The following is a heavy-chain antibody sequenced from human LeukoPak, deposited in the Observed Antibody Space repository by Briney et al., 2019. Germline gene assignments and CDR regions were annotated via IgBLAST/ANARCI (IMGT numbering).Heavy chain of an antibody. J-gene: IGHJ4*02. V-gene: IGHV4-39*01. CDR2: IYYSGST. Sequence: SETLSLTCTVSGGSISSSSYYWGWIRQAPGKGLEWIGSIYYSGSTYYNPSLKSRVTISVDTSKNQFSLKLSSVTAADTAVYYCARRMLRTPFDYWGQGTLVTVSS. D-gene: IGHD2-8*01. CDR3: ARRMLRTPFDY. CDR1: GGSISSSSYY.